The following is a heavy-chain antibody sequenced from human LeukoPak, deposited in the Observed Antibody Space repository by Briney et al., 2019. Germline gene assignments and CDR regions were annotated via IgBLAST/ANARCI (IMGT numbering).Heavy chain of an antibody. CDR1: GFTFSSYA. Sequence: GGSLRLSCAASGFTFSSYAMSWVRQAPGKGLEWVSAISGSGGSTYYADSVKGRFTISRDNSKNTLYLQMNSLRAEDTAVYYCATSQRRFLEWLLFYAFDIWGQGTMVTVSP. CDR2: ISGSGGST. V-gene: IGHV3-23*01. CDR3: ATSQRRFLEWLLFYAFDI. D-gene: IGHD3-3*01. J-gene: IGHJ3*02.